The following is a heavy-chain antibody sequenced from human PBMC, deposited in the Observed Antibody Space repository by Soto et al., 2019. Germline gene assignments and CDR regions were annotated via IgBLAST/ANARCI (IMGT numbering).Heavy chain of an antibody. D-gene: IGHD3-16*01. CDR3: ARHLSPGDGLFPAPYYHHYRIDF. V-gene: IGHV5-51*01. Sequence: GESLKISCKGSGYSFTSYWIGWVRQMPGKGLEWMGIIYPGDSDTRYSPSFQGQVTISADKSISTAYLQWSSLKASDTAMYYCARHLSPGDGLFPAPYYHHYRIDFCGQGTTVPGSS. CDR2: IYPGDSDT. J-gene: IGHJ6*02. CDR1: GYSFTSYW.